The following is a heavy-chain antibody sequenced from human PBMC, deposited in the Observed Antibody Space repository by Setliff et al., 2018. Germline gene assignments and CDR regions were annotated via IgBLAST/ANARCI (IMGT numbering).Heavy chain of an antibody. V-gene: IGHV4-61*02. Sequence: PSETLSLTCTVSGGSISSGSYYWSWIRQPAGKGLEWIGRIYTSGSTNYNPSLKSRVTISVDTSKNQFSLKLSSVPAADTAVYYCATPGRRFGESIDYWGQGTLVTVSS. CDR3: ATPGRRFGESIDY. D-gene: IGHD3-10*01. J-gene: IGHJ4*02. CDR2: IYTSGST. CDR1: GGSISSGSYY.